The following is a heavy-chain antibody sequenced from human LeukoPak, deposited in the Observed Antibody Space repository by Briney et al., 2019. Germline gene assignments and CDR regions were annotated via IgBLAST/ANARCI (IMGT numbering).Heavy chain of an antibody. J-gene: IGHJ4*02. CDR1: GDILSSNSAA. V-gene: IGHV6-1*01. Sequence: SQTLSLTCALSGDILSSNSAAWNWIRQSRSGGLEWLERTYYRSKLYNDYAVSVKSRITINPDTSKNQCCLQLNAVTPEDTAVYYCAREGAAGTLWGQGTVVTVSS. D-gene: IGHD6-13*01. CDR2: TYYRSKLYN. CDR3: AREGAAGTL.